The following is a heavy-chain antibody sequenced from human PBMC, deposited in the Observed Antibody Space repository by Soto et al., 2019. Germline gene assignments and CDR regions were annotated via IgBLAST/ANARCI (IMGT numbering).Heavy chain of an antibody. CDR1: GDSISSITYT. Sequence: QLHLQESGPGLMNPSEPLSLTCTVPGDSISSITYTWGWLRQPPGKGLRCIGTFYYSGSTYYNPSLKSRLTISVDTSKDQFSLKLSSVTVADTAVYYCARLGVRGVINPNRYYGMDVWGQGTTVTVSS. V-gene: IGHV4-39*01. CDR2: FYYSGST. CDR3: ARLGVRGVINPNRYYGMDV. D-gene: IGHD3-10*01. J-gene: IGHJ6*02.